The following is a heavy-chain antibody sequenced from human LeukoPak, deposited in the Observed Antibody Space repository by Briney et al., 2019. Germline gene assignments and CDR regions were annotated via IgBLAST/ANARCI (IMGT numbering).Heavy chain of an antibody. D-gene: IGHD6-13*01. Sequence: PGWSLRLSCAASGFTFSSYGMHWVRQAPGKGLEWVAVISYDGSNKYYADSVKGRFTISRDNSKNTLYLQMNSLRAEDTAVYYCVYSSSWYGVYWGQGTLVTVSS. CDR2: ISYDGSNK. CDR1: GFTFSSYG. CDR3: VYSSSWYGVY. V-gene: IGHV3-30*03. J-gene: IGHJ4*02.